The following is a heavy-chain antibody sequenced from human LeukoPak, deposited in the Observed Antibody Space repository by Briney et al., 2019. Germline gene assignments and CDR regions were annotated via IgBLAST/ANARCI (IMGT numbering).Heavy chain of an antibody. CDR1: GFTFNNYA. D-gene: IGHD4-17*01. J-gene: IGHJ4*02. CDR2: ISSGGETT. CDR3: ARDYADYVGYFFFDY. V-gene: IGHV3-23*01. Sequence: GGSLRLSCAASGFTFNNYAMNWVRQAPGKGLEWVSSISSGGETTYYADSAKGRFTISRDNSQNTLYLQMNSLRAEDTAVYYCARDYADYVGYFFFDYWGQGILVTVSS.